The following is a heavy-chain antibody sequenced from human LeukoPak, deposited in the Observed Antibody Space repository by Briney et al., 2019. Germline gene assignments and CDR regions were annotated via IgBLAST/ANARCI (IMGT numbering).Heavy chain of an antibody. J-gene: IGHJ4*02. V-gene: IGHV3-21*01. D-gene: IGHD5-24*01. CDR2: ISRNSNYR. CDR1: GFPFSFYE. Sequence: GGSLRLSCAASGFPFSFYEMTWVRQAPGKGLEWVSSISRNSNYRFSAGSVRGRFIISRDDAKNSLFLDMNRLSGEDTGICYCATIGAGTDVYNSFDSWGQGTLVTVSS. CDR3: ATIGAGTDVYNSFDS.